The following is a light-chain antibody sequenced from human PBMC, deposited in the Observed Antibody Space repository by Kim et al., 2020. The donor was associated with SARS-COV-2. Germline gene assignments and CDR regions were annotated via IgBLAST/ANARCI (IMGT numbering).Light chain of an antibody. V-gene: IGLV3-1*01. CDR2: QDS. Sequence: ELTQPPSVSVSPGQTASITCSGDKLGDKYACWYQQKPGQSPVLVIYQDSKRPSGIPERFSGSNSGNTATLTISGTQAMDEADYYCQAWDSSTAFGGGTQLTVL. CDR1: KLGDKY. CDR3: QAWDSSTA. J-gene: IGLJ2*01.